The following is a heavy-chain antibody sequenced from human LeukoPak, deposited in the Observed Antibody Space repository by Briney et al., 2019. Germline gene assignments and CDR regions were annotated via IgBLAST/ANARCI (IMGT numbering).Heavy chain of an antibody. CDR1: GFTFSSYN. V-gene: IGHV3-21*01. CDR2: ISSSSSYI. J-gene: IGHJ6*04. CDR3: AELGITMIGGV. D-gene: IGHD3-10*02. Sequence: GGSLRLSCEASGFTFSSYNMNWVRQAPGKGLEWVSSISSSSSYIYYADSVKGRFTISRDNAKNSLYLQMNSLRAEDTAVYYCAELGITMIGGVWGKGTTVTISS.